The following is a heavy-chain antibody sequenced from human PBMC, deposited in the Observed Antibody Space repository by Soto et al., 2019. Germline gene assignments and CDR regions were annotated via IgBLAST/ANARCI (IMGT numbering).Heavy chain of an antibody. J-gene: IGHJ4*02. CDR1: GFTFSSYL. CDR3: ARVGYSSSPLPGDY. CDR2: IKQDGSEK. Sequence: PGGSLRLSCAASGFTFSSYLMSWVRQAPGKGLEWVANIKQDGSEKYYVDSVKGRFTISRDNAKNSLYLQMNSLRAEDTAVYYCARVGYSSSPLPGDYWGKGTLVTVYS. V-gene: IGHV3-7*01. D-gene: IGHD6-6*01.